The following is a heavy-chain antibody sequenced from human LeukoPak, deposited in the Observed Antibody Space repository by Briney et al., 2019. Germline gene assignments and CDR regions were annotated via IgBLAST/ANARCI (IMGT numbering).Heavy chain of an antibody. CDR3: AKKWGVGTTTLDYFDY. J-gene: IGHJ4*02. CDR2: ISGSGGST. V-gene: IGHV3-23*01. Sequence: PGGSLRLSCAASGFTFSNYAMSWVRQAPGKGLEWVSGISGSGGSTYYADSVKGRFTISRGISKNTLYLQMNSLTDEDTAVYYCAKKWGVGTTTLDYFDYWGQGTLVTVSS. D-gene: IGHD1-26*01. CDR1: GFTFSNYA.